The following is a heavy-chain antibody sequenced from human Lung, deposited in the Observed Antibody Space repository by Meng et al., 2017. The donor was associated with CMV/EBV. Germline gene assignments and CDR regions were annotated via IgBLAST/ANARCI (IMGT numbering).Heavy chain of an antibody. J-gene: IGHJ6*02. CDR3: AKAPNLYYYYGLDV. CDR2: IYPGDSET. Sequence: ESXKISXKASGFSFTNSWVGWVRQMPGKGLEWMAFIYPGDSETKYSPAFQGQVTISADKSISTAYLQWSSLKASDTAMYYCAKAPNLYYYYGLDVWGQGTXVTVSS. CDR1: GFSFTNSW. V-gene: IGHV5-51*01.